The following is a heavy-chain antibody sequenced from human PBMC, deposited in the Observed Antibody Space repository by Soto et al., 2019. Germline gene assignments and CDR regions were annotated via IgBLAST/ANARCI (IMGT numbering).Heavy chain of an antibody. CDR3: ARGGLRDVGSFDY. CDR2: ISYDGSNK. D-gene: IGHD3-10*01. J-gene: IGHJ4*02. Sequence: QVQLVESGGGVVQPGRSLRLSCAASGFTFSSYGMHWVRQAPGKGLEWVAVISYDGSNKYYADSVKGRFTISRDNSKNTMYLQMNRLRAGDEAVYYCARGGLRDVGSFDYWGQGTLVTVSS. CDR1: GFTFSSYG. V-gene: IGHV3-30*03.